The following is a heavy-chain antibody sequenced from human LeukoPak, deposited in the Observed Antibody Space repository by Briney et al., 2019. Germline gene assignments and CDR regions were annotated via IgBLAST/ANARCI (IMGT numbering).Heavy chain of an antibody. CDR3: ARDGDGYQFDY. J-gene: IGHJ4*02. V-gene: IGHV1-46*01. D-gene: IGHD5-24*01. Sequence: ASVKVSCKASGYTFTNYYMHWVRQAPGQGLEWMGIIYPNDGSTNYAQKFQGRVTFTRDTSASTAYMELSSLRSEDTAVYYCARDGDGYQFDYWGQGTLVTVSS. CDR1: GYTFTNYY. CDR2: IYPNDGST.